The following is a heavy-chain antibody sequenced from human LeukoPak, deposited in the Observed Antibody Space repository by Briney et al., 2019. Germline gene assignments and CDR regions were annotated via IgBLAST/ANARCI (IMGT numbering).Heavy chain of an antibody. Sequence: GRSLRLSCAASGFTFSSYAMHWVRLAPGKGLEWVAVISYDGSNKYYADSVKGRFTISRDNSKNTLYLQMNSLRAEDTAVYYCARDYYGSGSYYGYWGQGTLVTVSS. J-gene: IGHJ4*02. CDR3: ARDYYGSGSYYGY. CDR2: ISYDGSNK. D-gene: IGHD3-10*01. V-gene: IGHV3-30-3*01. CDR1: GFTFSSYA.